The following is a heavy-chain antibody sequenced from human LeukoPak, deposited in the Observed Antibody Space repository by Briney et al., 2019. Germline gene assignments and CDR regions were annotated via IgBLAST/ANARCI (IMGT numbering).Heavy chain of an antibody. Sequence: PGGSLRLSCAASGFTFSSYAMSWVRQAPGKGLEWVSAISGSGGRTYYADSVKGRSTISRDNSKNTLYLQMNSLRAEDTTVYYCAKGKQQLVYFDYWGQGTLVTVSS. D-gene: IGHD6-13*01. J-gene: IGHJ4*02. CDR3: AKGKQQLVYFDY. V-gene: IGHV3-23*01. CDR1: GFTFSSYA. CDR2: ISGSGGRT.